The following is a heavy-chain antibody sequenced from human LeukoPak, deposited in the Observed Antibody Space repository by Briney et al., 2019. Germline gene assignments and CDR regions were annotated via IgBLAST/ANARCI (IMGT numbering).Heavy chain of an antibody. CDR3: ARSSYSSSSSV. Sequence: GGSLRLSCPVSGFTFSGFWMSWSRQAPGKGLEWVASINSDGSEGYYADVVKGRFTISRDNAKSSLYLQINSLRAEDTAVYYCARSSYSSSSSVWGQGTMVTVSS. V-gene: IGHV3-7*03. CDR2: INSDGSEG. J-gene: IGHJ3*01. D-gene: IGHD6-6*01. CDR1: GFTFSGFW.